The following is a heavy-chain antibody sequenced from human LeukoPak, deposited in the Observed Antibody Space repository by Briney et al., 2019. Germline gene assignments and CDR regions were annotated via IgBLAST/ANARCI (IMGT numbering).Heavy chain of an antibody. D-gene: IGHD4-23*01. V-gene: IGHV3-74*01. J-gene: IGHJ4*02. CDR2: ITSDGSST. CDR1: GFTFSNYW. Sequence: GGSLRLSCAASGFTFSNYWMHWVRQAPGKGLVWVSRITSDGSSTSYADSVRGRFTVSRDNAKNTLYLQMNSLRAEDTAVYYCASASTPGGPFDYWGQGTLVTVSS. CDR3: ASASTPGGPFDY.